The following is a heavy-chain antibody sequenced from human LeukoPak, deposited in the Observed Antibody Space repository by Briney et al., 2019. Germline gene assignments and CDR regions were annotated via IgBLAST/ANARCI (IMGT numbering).Heavy chain of an antibody. J-gene: IGHJ4*02. Sequence: PGRSLGLCCAAYGFSFSSDGMHWVPQAPGKGLEWVAVIWYDGSNKYYGDSVKGRFTISRDNSKNTLYLQMNSLRAEDTAVYYCARRRGYYFDYWGQGTLVTVSS. V-gene: IGHV3-33*01. CDR3: ARRRGYYFDY. CDR1: GFSFSSDG. CDR2: IWYDGSNK.